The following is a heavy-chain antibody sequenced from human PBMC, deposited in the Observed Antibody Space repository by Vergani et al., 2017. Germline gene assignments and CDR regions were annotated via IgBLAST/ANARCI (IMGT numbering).Heavy chain of an antibody. J-gene: IGHJ5*02. V-gene: IGHV1-69*13. Sequence: QVQLVQSGAEVKKPGSSVKVSCKASGGTFSSYAISWVRQAPGQGLEWMGRTIPMLGATNYAQKFQGRVTITADESTSTAYMELSSLRSEDTAVYYCAVQASYYYDRSGHYYEGWFDPWGQGTLVTVSS. CDR3: AVQASYYYDRSGHYYEGWFDP. CDR1: GGTFSSYA. CDR2: TIPMLGAT. D-gene: IGHD3-22*01.